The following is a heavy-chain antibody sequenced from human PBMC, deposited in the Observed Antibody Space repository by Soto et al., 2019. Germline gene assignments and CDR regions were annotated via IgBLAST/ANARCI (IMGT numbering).Heavy chain of an antibody. CDR1: GFTFSSYG. V-gene: IGHV3-30*18. Sequence: GGSLRLSCAASGFTFSSYGMHWVRQAPGKGLEWVAVIAFDGSNKYYADAVKGRFTISRDNSKNTLYLQMNSLRAEDTAVYYCAKVTGYCDSTSCYRGGYYYYGMDVWGQGTTVTVSS. J-gene: IGHJ6*02. CDR3: AKVTGYCDSTSCYRGGYYYYGMDV. CDR2: IAFDGSNK. D-gene: IGHD2-2*02.